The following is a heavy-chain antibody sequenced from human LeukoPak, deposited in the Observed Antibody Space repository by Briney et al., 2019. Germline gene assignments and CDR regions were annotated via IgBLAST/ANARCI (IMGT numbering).Heavy chain of an antibody. CDR1: GYTFTSYD. CDR3: ARGPLLLYQNYYYYYMDV. CDR2: MNPNSGNN. D-gene: IGHD2-2*02. Sequence: VASVKVSCKASGYTFTSYDINWVRQATGQGLEWMGWMNPNSGNNGSEQKFQSSAIMTRKTYISTAYMGLSSLRSEDTAVYYCARGPLLLYQNYYYYYMDVLGKGSTVTVSS. J-gene: IGHJ6*03. V-gene: IGHV1-8*01.